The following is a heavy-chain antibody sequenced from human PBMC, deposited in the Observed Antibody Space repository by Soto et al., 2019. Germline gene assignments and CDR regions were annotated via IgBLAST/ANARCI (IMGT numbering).Heavy chain of an antibody. D-gene: IGHD3-16*01. CDR1: GGSFSGYY. CDR2: INHSGST. J-gene: IGHJ4*02. V-gene: IGHV4-34*01. CDR3: ARRGMLYYFDY. Sequence: QVQLQQWGAGLLKPSETLSLTCAVYGGSFSGYYWSWIRQPPGKGLEWIGEINHSGSTNYNPSLKRRVTISVDASKTQFSLKLSSVTAADTAVYYCARRGMLYYFDYWGQGTLVTVSS.